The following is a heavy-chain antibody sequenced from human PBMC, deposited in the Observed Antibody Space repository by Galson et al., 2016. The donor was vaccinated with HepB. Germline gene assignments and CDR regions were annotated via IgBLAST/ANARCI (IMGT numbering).Heavy chain of an antibody. V-gene: IGHV1-69*08. D-gene: IGHD2-21*02. Sequence: SVKVSCKASGGSSIAYTISWLRQAPGQGLEWLGRMIPILDRPNYAQSFQDRLTITADKYTNTAYMKLDSLISDDTAVYYCARDDSYCGVDCYRHFVHWGQGTLVTVSS. CDR3: ARDDSYCGVDCYRHFVH. CDR2: MIPILDRP. CDR1: GGSSIAYT. J-gene: IGHJ5*02.